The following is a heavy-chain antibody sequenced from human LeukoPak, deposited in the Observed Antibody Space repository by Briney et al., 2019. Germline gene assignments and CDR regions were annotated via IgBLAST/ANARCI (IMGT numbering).Heavy chain of an antibody. J-gene: IGHJ3*02. CDR3: AKDRDSRDWYKDAFDI. V-gene: IGHV3-23*01. D-gene: IGHD6-19*01. CDR2: ISGSGDTR. CDR1: GFTCTSYG. Sequence: PGVSLTLSGAACGFTCTSYGRVWLRQAQGKGLVGVSAISGSGDTRYYEDSVKGRLTICRDNHKNTQYLQMSSVRAEDTAIYYCAKDRDSRDWYKDAFDIWGQGTMVSVSS.